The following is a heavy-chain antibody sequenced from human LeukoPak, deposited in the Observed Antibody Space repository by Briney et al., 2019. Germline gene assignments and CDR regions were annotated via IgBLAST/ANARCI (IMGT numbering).Heavy chain of an antibody. Sequence: SETLSLTCTVSGGSISSYYWSWIRQPPGKGLEWIGYIYYSGSTNYNPSLKSRVTISVDTSKNQFSLKLSSVTAADTAVYYCARRLGGSGRGYFDYWGQGILVTVSS. D-gene: IGHD3-10*01. J-gene: IGHJ4*02. CDR1: GGSISSYY. CDR2: IYYSGST. V-gene: IGHV4-59*08. CDR3: ARRLGGSGRGYFDY.